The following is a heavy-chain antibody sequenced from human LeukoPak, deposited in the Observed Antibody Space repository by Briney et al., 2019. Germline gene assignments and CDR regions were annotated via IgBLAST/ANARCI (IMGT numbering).Heavy chain of an antibody. CDR2: ISGTDDST. Sequence: GGSLRLSCVASGFGFSYYDMNWVRQTPGKGLEWVSTISGTDDSTYYADSVKGRFTISRDNSKNTLYLQMNSLRAEDTAVYHCARDRAVGYYDSGGHVIFDYWGQGTLVTVSS. V-gene: IGHV3-23*01. D-gene: IGHD3-22*01. CDR3: ARDRAVGYYDSGGHVIFDY. CDR1: GFGFSYYD. J-gene: IGHJ4*02.